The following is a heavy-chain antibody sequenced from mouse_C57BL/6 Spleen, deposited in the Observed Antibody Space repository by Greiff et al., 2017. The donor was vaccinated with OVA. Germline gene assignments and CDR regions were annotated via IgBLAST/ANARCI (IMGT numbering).Heavy chain of an antibody. J-gene: IGHJ2*01. CDR3: ARKEGLGLYYFDY. Sequence: VQLQQSGAELVKPGASVKISCKASGYAFSSYWMNWVKQRPGKGLEWIGQIYPGDGDTNYNGKFKGKATLTADKSSSTAYMQLSSLTSEDSAVYFCARKEGLGLYYFDYWGQGTTLTVSS. D-gene: IGHD3-3*01. CDR2: IYPGDGDT. V-gene: IGHV1-80*01. CDR1: GYAFSSYW.